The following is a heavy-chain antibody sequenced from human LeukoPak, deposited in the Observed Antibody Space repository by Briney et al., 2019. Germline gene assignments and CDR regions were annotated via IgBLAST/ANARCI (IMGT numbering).Heavy chain of an antibody. CDR1: GYTFTSYA. CDR2: INAGNGNT. D-gene: IGHD2-2*01. Sequence: ASVKVSCKASGYTFTSYATHWVRQAPGQRLEWMGWINAGNGNTKYSQKFQGRVTITRDTSASTAYMELSSLRSEDTAVYYCARAGEDIVVVPAAEYYFDYWGQGTLVTVSS. V-gene: IGHV1-3*01. J-gene: IGHJ4*02. CDR3: ARAGEDIVVVPAAEYYFDY.